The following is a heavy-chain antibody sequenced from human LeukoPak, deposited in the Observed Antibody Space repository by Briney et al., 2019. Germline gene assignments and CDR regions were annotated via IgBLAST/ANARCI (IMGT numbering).Heavy chain of an antibody. D-gene: IGHD7-27*01. CDR2: INHSGST. CDR3: AMGGGLGIVDY. V-gene: IGHV4-34*01. J-gene: IGHJ4*02. Sequence: SETLSLTCAVYGGSFSGYYWSWIRQPPGKGLEWIGEINHSGSTNYNPSLKSRVTISVDTSKNQFSLKVNSVTAADTAVYYCAMGGGLGIVDYWGQGTLVTVSS. CDR1: GGSFSGYY.